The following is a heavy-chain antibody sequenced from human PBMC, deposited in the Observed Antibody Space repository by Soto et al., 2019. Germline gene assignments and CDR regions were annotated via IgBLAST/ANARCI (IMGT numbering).Heavy chain of an antibody. CDR3: ARDRAGYYSHFVY. CDR2: IMPFFGSG. D-gene: IGHD3-22*01. CDR1: RGTFTNYA. Sequence: QVYLVQSGAEVKKPGSSVKVSCKALRGTFTNYAFSWVRQATGQGLEWMGGIMPFFGSGNYAQKFQGRINITADESTSSVYLELTSLRSEDTAAYYCARDRAGYYSHFVYWGQGTLVTVSS. J-gene: IGHJ4*02. V-gene: IGHV1-69*01.